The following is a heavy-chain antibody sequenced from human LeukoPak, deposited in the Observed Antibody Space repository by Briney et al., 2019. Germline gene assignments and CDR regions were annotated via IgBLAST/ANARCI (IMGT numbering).Heavy chain of an antibody. CDR2: INPNNGGT. V-gene: IGHV1-2*02. Sequence: GASVKVSCKSSGYTFTGYYMHWVRQAPGQGLEWMGWINPNNGGTNYAQKLQGRVTMTRDTSISTVYMELSRLTSDDTALYFCARADHYDISTTYPFDYWGQGTLVTVSS. D-gene: IGHD3-9*01. CDR3: ARADHYDISTTYPFDY. J-gene: IGHJ4*02. CDR1: GYTFTGYY.